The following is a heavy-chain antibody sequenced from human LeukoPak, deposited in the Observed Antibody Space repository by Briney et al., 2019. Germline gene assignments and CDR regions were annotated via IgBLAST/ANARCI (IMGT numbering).Heavy chain of an antibody. Sequence: PGGSLRLSCAASGFTFSSYGMSWIRQPAGKGLEWIGRIYTSGSTNYNPSLKSRVTISVDTSKNQFSLKLSSVTAADTAVYYCARDGYDYDILTGYAEYYYYYYMDVWGKGTTVTISS. D-gene: IGHD3-9*01. V-gene: IGHV4-4*07. CDR1: GFTFSSYG. CDR2: IYTSGST. CDR3: ARDGYDYDILTGYAEYYYYYYMDV. J-gene: IGHJ6*03.